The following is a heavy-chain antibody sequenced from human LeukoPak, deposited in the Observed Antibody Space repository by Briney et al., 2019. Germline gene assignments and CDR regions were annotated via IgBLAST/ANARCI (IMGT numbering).Heavy chain of an antibody. V-gene: IGHV1-69*06. J-gene: IGHJ5*02. CDR1: GGTFSSYA. CDR2: IIPIFGTA. Sequence: SVKVSCKASGGTFSSYAISWVRRAPGQGLEWMGGIIPIFGTANYAQKLQGRVTITADKSTSTAYMELSSLRSEDTAVYYCARDHSVAGLNLGFWFDPWGQGTLVTVSS. CDR3: ARDHSVAGLNLGFWFDP. D-gene: IGHD6-19*01.